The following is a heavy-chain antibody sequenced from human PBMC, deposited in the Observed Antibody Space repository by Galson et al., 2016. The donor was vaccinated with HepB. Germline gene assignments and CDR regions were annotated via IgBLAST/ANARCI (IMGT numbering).Heavy chain of an antibody. CDR3: ARTQFVRGFFTVTTQSHLDY. CDR1: GFTFSSYW. Sequence: SLRLSCAASGFTFSSYWMSWVRQTPGKGLEWVANIKYDESQKYCVGSVRGRFTISRDNAKASLFLQMNSLRVDDTAVYYCARTQFVRGFFTVTTQSHLDYWGQGAPVTVS. J-gene: IGHJ4*02. V-gene: IGHV3-7*01. D-gene: IGHD4-17*01. CDR2: IKYDESQK.